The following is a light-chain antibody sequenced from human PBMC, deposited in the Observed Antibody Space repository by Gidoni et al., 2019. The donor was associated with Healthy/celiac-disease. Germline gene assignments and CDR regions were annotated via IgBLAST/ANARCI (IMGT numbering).Light chain of an antibody. CDR3: SSYTSSSHVV. Sequence: QSALTQPASVSWSPGRSITISCTGTSSDVGGYNYVSWYQQHPGKAPKLMIYDVSKRPSGVSNRFSGSKSGNTASLTISGLQAEDEADYYCSSYTSSSHVVFGGGTKLTVL. J-gene: IGLJ2*01. CDR1: SSDVGGYNY. V-gene: IGLV2-14*01. CDR2: DVS.